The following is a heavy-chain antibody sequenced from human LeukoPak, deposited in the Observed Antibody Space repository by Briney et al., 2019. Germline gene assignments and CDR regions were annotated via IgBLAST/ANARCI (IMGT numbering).Heavy chain of an antibody. CDR1: GFPFSDYN. V-gene: IGHV3-21*01. Sequence: GGSLRLSCAASGFPFSDYNLNWVRQAPGKGLEWVSSISISSTYIYYADSVKGRFTISRDNAKNSLFLQMNSLRVEDTAVYYCATEGHGFSYTYWGQGTLVTVSS. CDR3: ATEGHGFSYTY. CDR2: ISISSTYI. D-gene: IGHD5-18*01. J-gene: IGHJ4*02.